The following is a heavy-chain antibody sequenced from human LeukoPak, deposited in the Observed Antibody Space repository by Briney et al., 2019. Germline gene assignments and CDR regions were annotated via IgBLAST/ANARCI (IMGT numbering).Heavy chain of an antibody. V-gene: IGHV3-7*01. CDR1: GFSFSDSW. J-gene: IGHJ6*02. CDR3: ATYTHWVAGDV. D-gene: IGHD7-27*01. CDR2: IKKDGRVK. Sequence: PGGSLRLSCVASGFSFSDSWMSWVRQAPGKGLEWVADIKKDGRVKEYVDSVKGRFTISRDNAKNSLYLQMDSLRAEDTAVYYCATYTHWVAGDVWGQGTTVSVSS.